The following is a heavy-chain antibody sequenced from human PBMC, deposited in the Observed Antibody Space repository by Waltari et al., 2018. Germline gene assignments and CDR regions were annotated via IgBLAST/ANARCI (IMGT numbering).Heavy chain of an antibody. CDR2: INHAGNT. CDR1: GGSFSGYY. Sequence: QVQLQQWGAGLLQPSETLSLPCAVYGGSFSGYYWGWLRQPPGKGPEWIGEINHAGNTNYSPSLRGRVTLFVDTSKSQFSLKVHSVTAADTAVYYCARLEDCTGPGGNCYSGDSFAMDVWGQGTTVTVSS. V-gene: IGHV4-34*02. J-gene: IGHJ6*02. CDR3: ARLEDCTGPGGNCYSGDSFAMDV. D-gene: IGHD2-8*02.